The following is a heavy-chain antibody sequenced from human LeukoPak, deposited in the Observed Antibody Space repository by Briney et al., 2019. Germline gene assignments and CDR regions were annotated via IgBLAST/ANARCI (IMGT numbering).Heavy chain of an antibody. CDR1: GGSFSGYY. V-gene: IGHV4-34*01. J-gene: IGHJ4*02. CDR3: ARRSGWYAN. Sequence: SETLTLTCAVYGGSFSGYYWSWIRQPPGKGLEWIGEINHSGSTNYNPSLKSRVTISVDTSKNQFSQKLSSVTAADTAVYYCARRSGWYANWGQGTLVTVSS. D-gene: IGHD6-19*01. CDR2: INHSGST.